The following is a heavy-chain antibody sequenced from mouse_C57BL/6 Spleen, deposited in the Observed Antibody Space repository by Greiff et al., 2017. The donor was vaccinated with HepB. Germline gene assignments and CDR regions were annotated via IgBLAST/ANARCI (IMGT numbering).Heavy chain of an antibody. V-gene: IGHV5-4*03. Sequence: EVMLVESGGGLVKPGGSLKLSCAASGFTFSSYAMSWVRQTPEKRLEWVATISDGGSYTYYPDNVKGRFTISRDNAKNNLYLQMSHLKSEDTAMYYCARGVYYYGSSPWYFDVWGTGTTVTVSS. J-gene: IGHJ1*03. CDR2: ISDGGSYT. CDR3: ARGVYYYGSSPWYFDV. CDR1: GFTFSSYA. D-gene: IGHD1-1*01.